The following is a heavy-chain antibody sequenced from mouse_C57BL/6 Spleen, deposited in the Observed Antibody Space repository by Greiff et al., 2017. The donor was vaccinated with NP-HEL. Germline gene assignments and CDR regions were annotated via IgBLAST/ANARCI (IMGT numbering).Heavy chain of an antibody. Sequence: VQGVESGPELVKPGASVKISCKASGYAFSSSWMNWVKQRPGKGLEWIGRIYPGDGDTNYNGKFKGKATLTADKSSSTAYMQLSSLTSEDSAVYFCAREDFMITTTHYWYFDVWGTGTTVTVSS. V-gene: IGHV1-82*01. J-gene: IGHJ1*03. CDR1: GYAFSSSW. D-gene: IGHD2-4*01. CDR3: AREDFMITTTHYWYFDV. CDR2: IYPGDGDT.